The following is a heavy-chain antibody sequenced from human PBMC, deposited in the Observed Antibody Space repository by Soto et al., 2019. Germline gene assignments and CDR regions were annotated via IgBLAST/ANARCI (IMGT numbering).Heavy chain of an antibody. D-gene: IGHD3-10*02. Sequence: EVPLVESGGGLVKPGGSLRLSCAASGFTFSNAWMNWVRQAPGKGLEWVGRIKSKTDGGTTDYAAPVKGRFTISRDDSKNTLYWQMNNLKTENTAVYYCIVRYPDYFDYWGQGTLVTVSS. V-gene: IGHV3-15*07. CDR3: IVRYPDYFDY. J-gene: IGHJ4*02. CDR2: IKSKTDGGTT. CDR1: GFTFSNAW.